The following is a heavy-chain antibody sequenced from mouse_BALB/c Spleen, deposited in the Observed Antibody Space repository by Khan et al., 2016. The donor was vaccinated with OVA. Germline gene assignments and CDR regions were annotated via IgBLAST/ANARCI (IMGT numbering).Heavy chain of an antibody. CDR2: INTYTGEP. V-gene: IGHV9-3-1*01. CDR3: ARPPHFSYVMGY. CDR1: GYTFTNYG. J-gene: IGHJ4*01. Sequence: QIQLVQSGPELKKPGETVKISCKASGYTFTNYGMNWVKQAPGKGLKWMGWINTYTGEPTYADDFKGRFAFSLETSASTAYLQINNLKNEDTATYFCARPPHFSYVMGYWGQGTSVTVSS.